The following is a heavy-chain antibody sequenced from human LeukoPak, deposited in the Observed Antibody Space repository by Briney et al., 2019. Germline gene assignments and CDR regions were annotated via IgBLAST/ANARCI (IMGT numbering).Heavy chain of an antibody. J-gene: IGHJ3*01. CDR3: ARAYDILTGYSS. Sequence: ASVKVSCKASGYTFTSYAISWVRQAPGQGLEWMGGIIPIFGTANYAQKFQGRVTITADESTSTAYMELSSLRSEDTAVYYCARAYDILTGYSSWGQGTMVTVSS. CDR2: IIPIFGTA. CDR1: GYTFTSYA. D-gene: IGHD3-9*01. V-gene: IGHV1-69*13.